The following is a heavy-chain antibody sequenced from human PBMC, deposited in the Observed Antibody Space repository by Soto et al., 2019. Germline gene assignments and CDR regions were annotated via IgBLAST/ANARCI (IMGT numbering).Heavy chain of an antibody. V-gene: IGHV3-7*05. CDR2: IKQDGSGK. Sequence: GGSLRLSCAASGFTFSSYWMSWVRQAPGKGLEWVANIKQDGSGKYYVDSVKGRFTISRDNAKNSLYLQMNSLRAEDTAEYYCLPTKLRLGELSLNQYNWFDPWGQGTLVTVSS. D-gene: IGHD3-16*02. CDR3: LPTKLRLGELSLNQYNWFDP. CDR1: GFTFSSYW. J-gene: IGHJ5*02.